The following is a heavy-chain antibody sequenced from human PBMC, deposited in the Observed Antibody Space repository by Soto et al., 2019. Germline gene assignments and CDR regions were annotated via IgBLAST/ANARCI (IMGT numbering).Heavy chain of an antibody. V-gene: IGHV4-59*08. J-gene: IGHJ5*02. CDR1: GVSISSYY. CDR3: ARRLFYHEYSVYDRPNWFDP. Sequence: SETLSLTCTVSGVSISSYYWSWIRQPPGKGLEWIGYIYYSGSTNYNPSLKSRVTISVDTSKNQFSLKLSSVTAADTAVYYCARRLFYHEYSVYDRPNWFDPLGQGTLVTVSS. D-gene: IGHD5-12*01. CDR2: IYYSGST.